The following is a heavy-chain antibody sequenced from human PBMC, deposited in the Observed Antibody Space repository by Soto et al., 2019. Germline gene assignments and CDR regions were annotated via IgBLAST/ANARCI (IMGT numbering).Heavy chain of an antibody. J-gene: IGHJ5*02. CDR1: GYTFTGYY. CDR2: INPNSGGT. CDR3: ARGRYDFWSGYDWFDP. Sequence: ASVKVSCKASGYTFTGYYMHWVRQAPGQGLEWMGWINPNSGGTNYAQKFQGRVTMTRDTSISTAYMELSRLRSDDTAVYYCARGRYDFWSGYDWFDPWGQGTLVTVSS. D-gene: IGHD3-3*01. V-gene: IGHV1-2*02.